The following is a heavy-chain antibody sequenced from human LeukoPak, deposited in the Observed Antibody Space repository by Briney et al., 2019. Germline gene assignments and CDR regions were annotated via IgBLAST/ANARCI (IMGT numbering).Heavy chain of an antibody. J-gene: IGHJ4*02. CDR1: GGSIRSYY. D-gene: IGHD6-6*01. V-gene: IGHV4-4*07. CDR2: IYTSWSP. Sequence: PSETLSLTCTVSGGSIRSYYWSWLRQPAGKGLEWIGRIYTSWSPNYNPSLKTPVTMSVDTSKYQFSLTLSSVTAADTAVYYCASHSSSSDPFDYWGPGTLVTVSS. CDR3: ASHSSSSDPFDY.